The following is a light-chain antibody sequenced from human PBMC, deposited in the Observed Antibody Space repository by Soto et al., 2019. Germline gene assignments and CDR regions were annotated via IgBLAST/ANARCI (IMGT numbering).Light chain of an antibody. V-gene: IGKV3-15*01. CDR2: GAS. CDR3: QQSYSTPWT. CDR1: QSVGTK. Sequence: IVMTQSPATLSVSPGERANLSCRASQSVGTKLAWYQQTPGQAPRLLIYGASNRATGVPARISGSVSGTEFTLTISSLQPEDFATYYCQQSYSTPWTFGQGTKVDIK. J-gene: IGKJ1*01.